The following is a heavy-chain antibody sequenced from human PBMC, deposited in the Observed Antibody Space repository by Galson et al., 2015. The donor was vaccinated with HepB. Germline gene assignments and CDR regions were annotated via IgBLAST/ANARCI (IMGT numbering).Heavy chain of an antibody. Sequence: SLRLSCAASGFTFSSYAMHWVRQAPGKGLEWVAVISYDGSNKYYADSVKGRFTISRDNSKNTLYLQMNSLRAEDTAVYYCASGMIVKHDAFDIWGQGTMVTVSS. CDR2: ISYDGSNK. CDR1: GFTFSSYA. V-gene: IGHV3-30-3*01. D-gene: IGHD3-22*01. CDR3: ASGMIVKHDAFDI. J-gene: IGHJ3*02.